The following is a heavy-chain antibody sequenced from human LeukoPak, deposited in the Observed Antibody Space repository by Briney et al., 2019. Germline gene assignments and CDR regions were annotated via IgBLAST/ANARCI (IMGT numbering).Heavy chain of an antibody. CDR2: INHSGST. CDR3: ARTPNIAARPFDY. V-gene: IGHV4-34*01. D-gene: IGHD6-6*01. Sequence: SETLSLTCAVYGGSFSGYYWSWIRQPPGKGLEWIGEINHSGSTNYNPSLKSRVTISVDTSKNQFSLKLSSVTAADTAVYYCARTPNIAARPFDYWGQGTLVTVSS. CDR1: GGSFSGYY. J-gene: IGHJ4*02.